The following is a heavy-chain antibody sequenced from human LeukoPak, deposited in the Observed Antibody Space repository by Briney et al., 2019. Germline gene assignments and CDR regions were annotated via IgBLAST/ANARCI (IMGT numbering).Heavy chain of an antibody. CDR3: ARDLGRLPEEH. D-gene: IGHD1-26*01. V-gene: IGHV1-46*01. J-gene: IGHJ4*02. CDR1: GYTFTSYY. CDR2: INPSGGST. Sequence: ASVKVSCKASGYTFTSYYMRWVRQAPGQGLEWMGIINPSGGSTSYAQKFQGRVTMTRDTSTSTVYMELSSLRSEDTAVYYCARDLGRLPEEHWGQGTLVTVSS.